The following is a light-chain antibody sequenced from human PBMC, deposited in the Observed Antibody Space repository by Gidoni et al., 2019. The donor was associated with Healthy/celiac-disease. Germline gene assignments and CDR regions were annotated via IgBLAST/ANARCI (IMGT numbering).Light chain of an antibody. CDR2: DAS. V-gene: IGKV3-20*01. Sequence: EIVLTQSPGTLSFSPGERATLSCRASQSVSSRYLAWYQQKPGPAPRLLIYDASNRATGLPDRCSGSGSGTDFTLTISRLEPEDFAVYYCQQYSNSLTFGGGTKVEIK. J-gene: IGKJ4*01. CDR3: QQYSNSLT. CDR1: QSVSSRY.